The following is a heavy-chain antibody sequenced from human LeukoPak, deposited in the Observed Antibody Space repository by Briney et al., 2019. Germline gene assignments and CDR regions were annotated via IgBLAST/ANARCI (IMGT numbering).Heavy chain of an antibody. CDR2: IYPGDXXT. CDR1: GYSFTSYW. D-gene: IGHD3-10*01. V-gene: IGHV5-51*01. CDR3: AGPLIRGVRGVRDY. J-gene: IGHJ4*02. Sequence: PGESLKISCKGSGYSFTSYWIGWVRQMPGKGXXXXXLIYPGDXXTXYXXXXXXXXTISADKSISTAYLQWSSLKASDTAMYYCAGPLIRGVRGVRDYWGQGTLVTVSS.